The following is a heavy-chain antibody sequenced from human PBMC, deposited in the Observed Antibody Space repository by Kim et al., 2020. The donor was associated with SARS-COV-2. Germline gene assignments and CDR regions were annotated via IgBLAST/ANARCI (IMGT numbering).Heavy chain of an antibody. CDR3: AKDQDMVRGWGFDY. Sequence: GGSLRLSCAASGFTFSSYAMSWVRQAPGKGLEWVSVIYSGGSSTYYADSVKGRFTISRDNSKNTLYLQMNSLRAEDTAVYYCAKDQDMVRGWGFDYWGQGTLVTVSS. CDR1: GFTFSSYA. V-gene: IGHV3-23*03. CDR2: IYSGGSST. D-gene: IGHD3-10*01. J-gene: IGHJ4*02.